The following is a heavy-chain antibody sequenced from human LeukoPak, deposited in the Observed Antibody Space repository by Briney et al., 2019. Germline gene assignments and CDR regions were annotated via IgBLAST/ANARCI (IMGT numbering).Heavy chain of an antibody. J-gene: IGHJ4*02. CDR2: IIPIFGTA. CDR3: ARDTRSIAARPAWTNYFDY. V-gene: IGHV1-69*13. CDR1: GGTFSSYA. Sequence: GASVKVSCKASGGTFSSYAISWVRQAPGQGLEWMGGIIPIFGTANYAQKFQGRVTITADESTSTAYMELSSLRSEDTAVYYCARDTRSIAARPAWTNYFDYWGQGTLVTVSS. D-gene: IGHD6-6*01.